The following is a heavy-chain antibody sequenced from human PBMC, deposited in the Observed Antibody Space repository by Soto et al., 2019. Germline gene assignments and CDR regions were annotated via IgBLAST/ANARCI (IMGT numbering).Heavy chain of an antibody. J-gene: IGHJ6*02. D-gene: IGHD3-3*01. CDR3: ARIPFMYYDFWSGTHYYYGMDV. CDR2: INHSGST. V-gene: IGHV4-34*01. Sequence: SETLSLTCAVYGGSFSGYYWSWIRQHPGKGLEWIGEINHSGSTNYNPSLKSRVTISVDTSKNQFSLKLSSVTAADTAVYYCARIPFMYYDFWSGTHYYYGMDVWGQGTTVTVSS. CDR1: GGSFSGYY.